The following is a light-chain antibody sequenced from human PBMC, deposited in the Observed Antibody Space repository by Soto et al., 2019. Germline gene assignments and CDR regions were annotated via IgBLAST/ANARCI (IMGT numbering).Light chain of an antibody. J-gene: IGKJ1*01. Sequence: EIVMTQSPATLSVTPGERATLSCRASLSVSSTLAWYQQKPGQSTRLLIYDASPRATGIPARFSGSGSGTEFTLTISSLQSEDFAVYYCQQFNNWPRTFGQGTKVDI. V-gene: IGKV3-15*01. CDR1: LSVSST. CDR2: DAS. CDR3: QQFNNWPRT.